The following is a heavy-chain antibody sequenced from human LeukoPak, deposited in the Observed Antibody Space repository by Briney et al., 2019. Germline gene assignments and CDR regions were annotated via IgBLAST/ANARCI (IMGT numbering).Heavy chain of an antibody. CDR3: AREGYSGSYSYFDY. CDR2: IYYSGST. D-gene: IGHD1-26*01. J-gene: IGHJ4*02. V-gene: IGHV4-59*01. CDR1: GGSISSYY. Sequence: RTSETLSLTCTVSGGSISSYYWSWIRQPPGKGLEWIGYIYYSGSTNYNPSLKSRVTISVDTSKNQFSLKLSSVTAADTAVYYCAREGYSGSYSYFDYWGQGTLVTVSS.